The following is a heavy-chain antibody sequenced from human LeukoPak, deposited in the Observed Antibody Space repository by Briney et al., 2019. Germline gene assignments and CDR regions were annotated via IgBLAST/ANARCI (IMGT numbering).Heavy chain of an antibody. J-gene: IGHJ4*02. CDR2: ISYDGSNK. D-gene: IGHD3-22*01. CDR1: GFTFSSYA. Sequence: GGSLRLSCAASGFTFSSYAMHWVRQAPGKGLEWVAVISYDGSNKYYADSVKGRFTISRDNSKNTLYLQMNSLRAEDTAVYYCARGTPHYYDIYYFDYWGQGTLVTVSS. CDR3: ARGTPHYYDIYYFDY. V-gene: IGHV3-30*01.